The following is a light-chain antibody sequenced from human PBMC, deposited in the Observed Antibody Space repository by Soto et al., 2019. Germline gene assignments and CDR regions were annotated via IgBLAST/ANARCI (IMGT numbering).Light chain of an antibody. CDR1: QSISSW. J-gene: IGKJ1*01. Sequence: DIQMTQSPSTLSASVGDRVTITCRASQSISSWLDWYQQKPGKAPKLLIYKASSLESGVPSRFSGSGSWTEFTLTISSLQPDDFATYYCQQYNSYSFWTFGQGTKVEIK. CDR3: QQYNSYSFWT. CDR2: KAS. V-gene: IGKV1-5*03.